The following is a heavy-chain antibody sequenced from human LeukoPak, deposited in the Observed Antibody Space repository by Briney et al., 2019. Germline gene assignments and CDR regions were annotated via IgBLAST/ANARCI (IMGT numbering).Heavy chain of an antibody. Sequence: GGSLRLSCAASGFTFSSYGMHWVRQAPGKGLEGVAVVSYDGSNKYYADSVKGRFTISRDNSKNTLYLQMNSLRAEDTAVYYCAKDQRDYTLYDAFDIWGQGTMVTVSS. J-gene: IGHJ3*02. CDR3: AKDQRDYTLYDAFDI. D-gene: IGHD3-3*01. CDR1: GFTFSSYG. CDR2: VSYDGSNK. V-gene: IGHV3-30*18.